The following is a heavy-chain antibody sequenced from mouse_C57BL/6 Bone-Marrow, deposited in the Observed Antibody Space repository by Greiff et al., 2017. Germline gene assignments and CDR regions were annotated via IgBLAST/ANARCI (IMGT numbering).Heavy chain of an antibody. V-gene: IGHV2-9-1*01. CDR3: ARAITTVVEGYFDV. J-gene: IGHJ1*03. Sequence: VQRVESGPGLVAPSPSLSITCTVSGFSLTSYAISWVRQPPGKGLEWLGVIWPGGGTNYNSALKSRLSISKDNSKSQVFLKMNSLQTDDTARDYCARAITTVVEGYFDVWGTGTTVTVSS. CDR1: GFSLTSYA. D-gene: IGHD1-1*01. CDR2: IWPGGGT.